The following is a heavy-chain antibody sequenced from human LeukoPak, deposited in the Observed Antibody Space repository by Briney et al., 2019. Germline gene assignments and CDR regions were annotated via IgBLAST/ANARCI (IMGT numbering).Heavy chain of an antibody. D-gene: IGHD3-3*01. J-gene: IGHJ3*02. Sequence: PGRSLRLPCAASGFTVSSNYMSWVRQAPGKGLEWVSVIYSGGSTYYADSVKGRFTISRDNSKNTLYLQMNSLRAEDTAVYYCARVPFGVVPPIWGQGTMVTVSS. CDR2: IYSGGST. CDR3: ARVPFGVVPPI. V-gene: IGHV3-66*01. CDR1: GFTVSSNY.